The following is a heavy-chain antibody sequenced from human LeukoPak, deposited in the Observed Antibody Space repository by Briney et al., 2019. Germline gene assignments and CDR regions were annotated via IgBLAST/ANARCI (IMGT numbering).Heavy chain of an antibody. J-gene: IGHJ4*02. D-gene: IGHD3-16*01. CDR3: ANFPTAGGIPADVIIDS. V-gene: IGHV3-23*01. CDR1: GFTFSSFA. CDR2: ISASGGST. Sequence: PGGSLRLSCAASGFTFSSFAMSWVRQAPGKGLEWVSSISASGGSTYYADSVKGRFTISRDNSKNTLNLQLNSLRAEDTATYYCANFPTAGGIPADVIIDSWGQGTLITVSS.